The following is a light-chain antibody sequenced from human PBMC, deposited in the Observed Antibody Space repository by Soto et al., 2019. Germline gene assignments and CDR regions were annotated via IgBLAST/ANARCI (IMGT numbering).Light chain of an antibody. CDR1: SSNIGKYY. V-gene: IGLV1-51*02. CDR2: ENN. Sequence: QSVLTQPPSGSAAPGQKVTMSCSGTSSNIGKYYVSWHQQLPGTAPKLLIYENNKRPSGIPDRFSGSKSGTSATLGITGLQTGDEADYYCGTWDSSLTTFVFGTGTKLTVL. CDR3: GTWDSSLTTFV. J-gene: IGLJ1*01.